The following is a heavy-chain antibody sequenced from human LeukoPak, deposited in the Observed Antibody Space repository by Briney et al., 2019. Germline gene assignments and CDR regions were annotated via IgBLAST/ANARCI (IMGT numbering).Heavy chain of an antibody. Sequence: SETLSLTCTVSGVSISSGGYYWSRIRQHSGRGLEWFGYIYDSGSTYYNPSLKSRVTISVDTSKNHFSLKLSSVTAADAAVYSCARVTMIVVVIDYWGQGTLVTVSS. V-gene: IGHV4-31*03. CDR1: GVSISSGGYY. CDR2: IYDSGST. J-gene: IGHJ4*02. CDR3: ARVTMIVVVIDY. D-gene: IGHD3-22*01.